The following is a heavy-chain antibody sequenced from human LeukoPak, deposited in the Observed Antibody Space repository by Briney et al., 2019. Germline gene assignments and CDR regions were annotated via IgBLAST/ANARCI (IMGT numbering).Heavy chain of an antibody. J-gene: IGHJ4*02. CDR3: AKSGSSSWTQFDY. V-gene: IGHV3-23*01. CDR2: ISGGTGGST. Sequence: GGSLRLSCAASGFTFNDYAINWVRQAPGKGLEWVSVISGGTGGSTYYADSVKGRFTISRDNSKNTLYLQMNSLRAEDTAVYYCAKSGSSSWTQFDYWGQGTLVTVSS. D-gene: IGHD6-13*01. CDR1: GFTFNDYA.